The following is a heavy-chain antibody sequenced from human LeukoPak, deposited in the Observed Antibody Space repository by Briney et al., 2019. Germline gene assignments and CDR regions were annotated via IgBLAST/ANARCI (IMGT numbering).Heavy chain of an antibody. CDR1: GFTFSSYA. V-gene: IGHV3-23*01. Sequence: GSLRLSCAASGFTFSSYAMSWVRQAPGKGLEWVSAISGSGGSTYYADSVKGRFTISRDNSKNTLYLQMNSLRAEDTAVYYCAKDEGLNTRYRWFDPWGRGTLVTVSS. D-gene: IGHD1/OR15-1a*01. CDR2: ISGSGGST. J-gene: IGHJ5*02. CDR3: AKDEGLNTRYRWFDP.